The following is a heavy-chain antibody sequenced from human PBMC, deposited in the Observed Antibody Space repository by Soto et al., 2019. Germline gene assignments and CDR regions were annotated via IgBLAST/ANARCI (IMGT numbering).Heavy chain of an antibody. Sequence: ASLKVSCKASGYTFTGYYMHWVRQAPGQGLEWMGWINPNSGGTNYAQKFQGWVTMTRDTSISTAYMELSRLRSDDTAVYYCARGLVDKAMVTAYYYYGMDVWGQGTTVTVSS. J-gene: IGHJ6*02. V-gene: IGHV1-2*04. CDR3: ARGLVDKAMVTAYYYYGMDV. CDR1: GYTFTGYY. D-gene: IGHD5-18*01. CDR2: INPNSGGT.